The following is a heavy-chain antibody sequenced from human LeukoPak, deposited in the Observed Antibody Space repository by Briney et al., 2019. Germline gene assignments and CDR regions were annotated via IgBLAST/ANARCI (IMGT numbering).Heavy chain of an antibody. Sequence: GGSLRLSCAASGFTFSSYWMSWARQAPGKGLEWVANIKQDGSEKYYVDSVKGRFTISRDNAKNSLYLRMNSLRAEDTAVYYCARSPLYDFWNPFDYWGQGTLVTVSS. V-gene: IGHV3-7*01. J-gene: IGHJ4*02. CDR3: ARSPLYDFWNPFDY. CDR1: GFTFSSYW. CDR2: IKQDGSEK. D-gene: IGHD3-3*01.